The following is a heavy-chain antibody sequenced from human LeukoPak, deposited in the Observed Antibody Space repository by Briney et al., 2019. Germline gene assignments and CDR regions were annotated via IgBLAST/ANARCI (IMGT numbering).Heavy chain of an antibody. V-gene: IGHV4-34*01. D-gene: IGHD4-23*01. CDR2: INHSGST. CDR1: VGSFSGYC. Sequence: ASETLSLTCAVYVGSFSGYCWSWIRQPPGKGLEWIGEINHSGSTNYNPSLKSRVTISVDTSKNQFSLKLSSVTAADTAVYYCAGTPVVTQEGFDYWGQGTLVTVSS. CDR3: AGTPVVTQEGFDY. J-gene: IGHJ4*02.